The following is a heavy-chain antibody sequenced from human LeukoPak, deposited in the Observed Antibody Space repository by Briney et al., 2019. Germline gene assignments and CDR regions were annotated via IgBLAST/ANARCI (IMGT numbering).Heavy chain of an antibody. CDR1: GFTFSSYG. V-gene: IGHV3-30*18. J-gene: IGHJ4*02. CDR2: ISYDGSNK. D-gene: IGHD3-22*01. Sequence: GGSLRLSCAASGFTFSSYGMHWVRQAPGKGLEWVAVISYDGSNKYYADSVKGRFTISRDNSKNTLYLQMNSLRAEDTAVYYCAKFVLIDYYDSSGSEDYWGQGTLVTVSS. CDR3: AKFVLIDYYDSSGSEDY.